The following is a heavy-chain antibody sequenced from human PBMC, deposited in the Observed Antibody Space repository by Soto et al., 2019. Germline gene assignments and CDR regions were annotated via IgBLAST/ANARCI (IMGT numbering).Heavy chain of an antibody. CDR3: ARELGRAGDYYYGMDV. CDR2: IYYSGST. V-gene: IGHV4-28*03. J-gene: IGHJ6*02. Sequence: PSETLSLTCAVSGYSISSSNWWGWIRQPPGKGLEWIGYIYYSGSTYYNPSLKSRVTISVDTSKNQFSLKLSSVTAADTAVYYCARELGRAGDYYYGMDVWGQGTTVTVSS. CDR1: GYSISSSNW. D-gene: IGHD3-10*01.